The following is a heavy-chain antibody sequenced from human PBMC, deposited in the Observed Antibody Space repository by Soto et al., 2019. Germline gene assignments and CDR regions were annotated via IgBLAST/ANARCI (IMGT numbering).Heavy chain of an antibody. V-gene: IGHV1-3*04. Sequence: QVHLVQSGAEVKKPRASVRISCKASGYMFTAYSIHWVRQAPGQRLEWMGWINIDNGNTKSSQRFQGRVSFSRDTSASTTYMELTNLKMEDTAMYYCARGLLNTFSDHFDSWGQGTLVTVSS. J-gene: IGHJ5*01. CDR2: INIDNGNT. CDR3: ARGLLNTFSDHFDS. D-gene: IGHD3-16*01. CDR1: GYMFTAYS.